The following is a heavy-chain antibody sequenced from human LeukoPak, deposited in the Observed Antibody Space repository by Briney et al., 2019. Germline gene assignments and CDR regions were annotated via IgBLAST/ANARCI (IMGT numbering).Heavy chain of an antibody. Sequence: TSQTLSLTCAVSGGSISIGGYSWSWIRQPPGKGLEWIGYIYQSGSTYYNPSLKSRVTISVDTSKNQFSLKLSSVTAADTAVYYCARGPVLYYYGSGSYSFFDYWGQGTLVTVSS. V-gene: IGHV4-30-2*01. CDR2: IYQSGST. CDR1: GGSISIGGYS. CDR3: ARGPVLYYYGSGSYSFFDY. D-gene: IGHD3-10*01. J-gene: IGHJ4*02.